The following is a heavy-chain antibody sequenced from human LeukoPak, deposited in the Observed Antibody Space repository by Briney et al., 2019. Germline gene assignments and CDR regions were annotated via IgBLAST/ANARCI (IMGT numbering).Heavy chain of an antibody. CDR1: GGSIISYY. CDR3: ARAVYYYDSSGYSLPDY. D-gene: IGHD3-22*01. J-gene: IGHJ4*02. Sequence: SETLSLTCTVSGGSIISYYWSWIRQPPGKGLEWSGYIYYSGSTNYNPSLKSRVTISVDTSKNQFSLKLSSVTAADTAVYYCARAVYYYDSSGYSLPDYWGKGTLVSVCS. V-gene: IGHV4-59*01. CDR2: IYYSGST.